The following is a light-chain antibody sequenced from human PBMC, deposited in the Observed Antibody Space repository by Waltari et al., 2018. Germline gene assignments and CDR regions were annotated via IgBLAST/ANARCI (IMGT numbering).Light chain of an antibody. Sequence: EIVLTQSPATLSLSPGERATLSCRASQIVSSYLAWYQQKPGQAPRLLIYDASNRATGIPARFSGSGSGTDFTLTISSLEPEDFAVYYCQQRSNWPPVFGGGTKVEIK. CDR1: QIVSSY. V-gene: IGKV3-11*01. CDR3: QQRSNWPPV. J-gene: IGKJ4*01. CDR2: DAS.